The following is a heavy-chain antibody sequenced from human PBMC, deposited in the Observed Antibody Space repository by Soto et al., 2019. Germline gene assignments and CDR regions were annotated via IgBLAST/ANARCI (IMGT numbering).Heavy chain of an antibody. CDR3: VKGYCSGGSCYYINQNYYYYGMDV. CDR2: ISSNGGST. Sequence: PXGSLRLSFSASGFTFSSYAMHWVGQAPGKGLEYVSAISSNGGSTYYADSVKGRFTISRDNSKNTLYLQMSSLRAEDTAVYYCVKGYCSGGSCYYINQNYYYYGMDVWGQGTTVTVSS. V-gene: IGHV3-64D*06. D-gene: IGHD2-15*01. J-gene: IGHJ6*02. CDR1: GFTFSSYA.